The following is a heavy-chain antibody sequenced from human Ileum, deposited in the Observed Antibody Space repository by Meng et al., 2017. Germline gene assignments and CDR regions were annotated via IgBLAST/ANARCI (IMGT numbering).Heavy chain of an antibody. J-gene: IGHJ5*01. CDR3: TRDFDWSSDS. CDR2: INPDGSAT. Sequence: GEFLKTSCAAPGVTFSGHWMHRVRQATGKGLAWASRINPDGSATGYADSVKGRFTVPGDNAKNTLYLQMNSLSAEDTAVYYCTRDFDWSSDSWGQGTLVTVSS. CDR1: GVTFSGHW. D-gene: IGHD3-9*01. V-gene: IGHV3-74*01.